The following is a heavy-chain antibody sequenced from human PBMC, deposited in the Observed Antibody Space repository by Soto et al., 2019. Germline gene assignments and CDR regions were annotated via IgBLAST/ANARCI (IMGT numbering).Heavy chain of an antibody. CDR2: ISGNGGST. D-gene: IGHD3-10*01. CDR1: GFTFNNYA. J-gene: IGHJ4*02. Sequence: GGSLRLSCAASGFTFNNYALHWVRQAPGKGLEYVSAISGNGGSTYYANSVKGRFTISRDNSKNTLYLQMGSLRAEDMAVFYCARVALGSDYYGSGSNLRYWGQGTLVTVSS. V-gene: IGHV3-64*01. CDR3: ARVALGSDYYGSGSNLRY.